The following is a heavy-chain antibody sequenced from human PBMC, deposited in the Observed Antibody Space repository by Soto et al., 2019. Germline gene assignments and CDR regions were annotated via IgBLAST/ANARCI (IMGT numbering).Heavy chain of an antibody. CDR3: AREREDAFDI. D-gene: IGHD1-26*01. V-gene: IGHV3-48*03. CDR2: ISGSGTTI. J-gene: IGHJ3*02. Sequence: PXGSLRLSCVASGFTFSSYEMNWVRLAPGKGLEWVSYISGSGTTIYYADSVKGRFTISRDNARNSLFLQMNSLRAEDTAFYYCAREREDAFDIWGQGTMVTVSS. CDR1: GFTFSSYE.